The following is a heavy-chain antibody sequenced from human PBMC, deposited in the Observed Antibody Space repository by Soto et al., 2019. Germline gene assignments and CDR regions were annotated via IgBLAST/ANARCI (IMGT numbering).Heavy chain of an antibody. D-gene: IGHD3-16*01. V-gene: IGHV1-18*01. CDR3: ARGGDGDY. CDR2: ISAHNGNT. J-gene: IGHJ4*02. CDR1: GYTFTSYG. Sequence: QVHRVQSGAEVKKPGASVKVSCKCSGYTFTSYGITWVRQAPGQGLGWMGWISAHNGNTDYAQKLQGRVTVTRDTSTSTAYMELRSLSSDDTGVDYWARGGDGDYWGQGALVTVSS.